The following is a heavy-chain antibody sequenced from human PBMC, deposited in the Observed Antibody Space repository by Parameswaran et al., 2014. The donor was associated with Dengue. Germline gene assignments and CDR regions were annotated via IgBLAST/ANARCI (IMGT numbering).Heavy chain of an antibody. J-gene: IGHJ4*02. V-gene: IGHV4-34*01. D-gene: IGHD6-13*01. Sequence: WIRQPPGKGLEWIGEINHSGSTNYNPSLKSRVTISVDTSKNQFSLKLSSVTAADTAVYYCARGRRLYSSSWQYYFDYWGQGTLVTVSS. CDR2: INHSGST. CDR3: ARGRRLYSSSWQYYFDY.